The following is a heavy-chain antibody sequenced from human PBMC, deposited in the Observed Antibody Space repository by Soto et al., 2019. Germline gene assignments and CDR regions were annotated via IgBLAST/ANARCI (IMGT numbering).Heavy chain of an antibody. CDR3: AKDAPEFYYALSWFDP. D-gene: IGHD3-10*01. Sequence: GGSLRLSCTASGFTFKIFPMHWVRQAPGKGLEWVAVISNDGNSQHYADSVKGRFTISRDNSKNTLYLQMNSLRAEDTAVYYCAKDAPEFYYALSWFDPWGQGTLVTVSS. V-gene: IGHV3-30*04. CDR1: GFTFKIFP. CDR2: ISNDGNSQ. J-gene: IGHJ5*02.